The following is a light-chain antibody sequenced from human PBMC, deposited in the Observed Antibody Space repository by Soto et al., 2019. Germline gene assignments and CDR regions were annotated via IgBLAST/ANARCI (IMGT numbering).Light chain of an antibody. V-gene: IGLV2-8*01. CDR2: DVN. J-gene: IGLJ2*01. CDR3: SSYAPSDVV. Sequence: QSALTQPPSASGSPGQSVTISCTGTPSDVGGSNSVSWYQQHPGEAPNLMIYDVNKRPSGVPDRFSGPKSGNTASLTVSGLQAADEAYYFCSSYAPSDVVFGGGTKLTVL. CDR1: PSDVGGSNS.